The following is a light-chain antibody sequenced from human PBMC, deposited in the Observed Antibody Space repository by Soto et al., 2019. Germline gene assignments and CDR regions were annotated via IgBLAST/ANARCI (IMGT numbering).Light chain of an antibody. CDR2: AVT. V-gene: IGLV2-8*01. Sequence: QSALTQPPSASGSPGQSVTISCTGTSSDVGAYDRVSWYQQQPGKPPKLIIYAVTDRTSGVPDRFSGSKSGNTASLTVSGLQAEDEADYYCTSYGGRDDTIFGGGTKVTVL. CDR1: SSDVGAYDR. J-gene: IGLJ2*01. CDR3: TSYGGRDDTI.